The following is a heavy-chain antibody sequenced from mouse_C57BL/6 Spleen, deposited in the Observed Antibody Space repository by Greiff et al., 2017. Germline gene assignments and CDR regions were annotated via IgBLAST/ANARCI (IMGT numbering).Heavy chain of an antibody. D-gene: IGHD4-1*01. V-gene: IGHV1-39*01. Sequence: VQLKASGPELVKPGASVKISCKASGYSFTDYNMNWVKQSNGKSLEWIGVITPNYGTTSYNQKFKGKATLTVDKSSSTDYMQLNRLTSEDSAVYYCARSPSSNSYYFDYWGQGTTLTVSS. CDR1: GYSFTDYN. CDR3: ARSPSSNSYYFDY. CDR2: ITPNYGTT. J-gene: IGHJ2*01.